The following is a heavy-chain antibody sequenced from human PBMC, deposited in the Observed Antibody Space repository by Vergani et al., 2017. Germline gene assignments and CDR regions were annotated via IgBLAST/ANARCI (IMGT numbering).Heavy chain of an antibody. CDR2: MNPNSGNT. CDR3: ARGGRDYYYYYYYMDV. J-gene: IGHJ6*03. V-gene: IGHV1-8*01. CDR1: GYTFTSYD. Sequence: QVQLVQSGAEVKKPGASVKVSCKASGYTFTSYDINWVRQATGQGLEWMGWMNPNSGNTGNAQKFQGRVTMTSNTSISTAYMELSSLRSEDTAVYYCARGGRDYYYYYYYMDVWGKGTTVTVSS.